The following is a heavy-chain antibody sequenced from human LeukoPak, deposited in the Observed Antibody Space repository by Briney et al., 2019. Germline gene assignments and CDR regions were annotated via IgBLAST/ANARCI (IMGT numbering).Heavy chain of an antibody. D-gene: IGHD3-16*01. CDR3: ARSEYIPGEYFQH. V-gene: IGHV1-18*04. CDR2: ISAYNGNT. J-gene: IGHJ1*01. CDR1: ADTVTVYF. Sequence: GASVTVSSKASADTVTVYFMHCVRQAPGQGREGMGWISAYNGNTNHSKKLQGRVTMTPATSTSTAYMELRSLRSDDTAVYYCARSEYIPGEYFQHWGQGTLVTVSS.